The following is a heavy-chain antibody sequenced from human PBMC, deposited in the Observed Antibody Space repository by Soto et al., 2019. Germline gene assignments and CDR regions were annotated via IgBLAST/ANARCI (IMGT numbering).Heavy chain of an antibody. J-gene: IGHJ5*02. D-gene: IGHD3-22*01. CDR2: ISANGASI. Sequence: GSLRLSCVGSGFTFRDHAMRWVRQAPGRGLEWVSAISANGASIQHADSVKGRFSVSRDNAKNTVYLQMDNLRTEDSAVYYCAKDRYYDTPGWFDPWGQGSRVTVSS. CDR1: GFTFRDHA. V-gene: IGHV3-23*01. CDR3: AKDRYYDTPGWFDP.